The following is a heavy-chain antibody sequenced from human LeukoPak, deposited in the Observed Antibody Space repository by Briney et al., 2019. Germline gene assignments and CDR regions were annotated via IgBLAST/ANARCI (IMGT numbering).Heavy chain of an antibody. CDR1: GYSISSGYY. J-gene: IGHJ3*02. CDR2: ICHSGST. V-gene: IGHV4-38-2*01. CDR3: ARQGLYYYDSSGPDAFDI. D-gene: IGHD3-22*01. Sequence: PSETLSLTCAVSGYSISSGYYWGWIRQPPGKGLESIGSICHSGSTYYNPSLKSRVTISVDTSKNQFSLKLSSVTAADTAVYYCARQGLYYYDSSGPDAFDIWGQGTMVTVSS.